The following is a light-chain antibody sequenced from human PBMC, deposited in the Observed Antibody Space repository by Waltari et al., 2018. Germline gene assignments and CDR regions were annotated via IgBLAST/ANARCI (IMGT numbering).Light chain of an antibody. V-gene: IGKV3-20*01. CDR3: QKYGTLPAT. CDR1: QSVSKY. CDR2: DAS. J-gene: IGKJ1*01. Sequence: EIVLTQSPGTLSLSPGERATLPCRASQSVSKYLARYQQKPGQAPRLLIYDASTRATGIPDRFSATGWGTDFSLSISRLEPEDFAVYYCQKYGTLPATFGQGTKVQMK.